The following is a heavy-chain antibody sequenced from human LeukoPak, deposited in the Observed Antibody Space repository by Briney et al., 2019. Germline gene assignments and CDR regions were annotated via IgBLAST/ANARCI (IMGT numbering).Heavy chain of an antibody. Sequence: PSETLSLTCTVSGGSISSSSYYWGWIRQPPGKGLEWIGSIYYSGSTYYNPSLKSRVTISVDTSKNQFSLKLSSVTAADTAVYYCARGRVDYYGSGSYSNWFDPWGQGTLVTVSS. CDR1: GGSISSSSYY. J-gene: IGHJ5*02. V-gene: IGHV4-39*07. D-gene: IGHD3-10*01. CDR3: ARGRVDYYGSGSYSNWFDP. CDR2: IYYSGST.